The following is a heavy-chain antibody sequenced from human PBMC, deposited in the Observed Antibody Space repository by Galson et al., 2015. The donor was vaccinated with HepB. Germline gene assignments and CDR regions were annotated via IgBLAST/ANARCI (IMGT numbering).Heavy chain of an antibody. Sequence: SLRLSCAASGFTFSSYAISWVRQAPGKGLEWVSAISGSGGGTYYVDSVKGWFTISRDNSKNTLNLQMNSLRAEDTAVYFCAKDKQRDGYNLFDDWGQGTLVTVSS. CDR2: ISGSGGGT. J-gene: IGHJ4*02. D-gene: IGHD5-24*01. CDR1: GFTFSSYA. V-gene: IGHV3-23*01. CDR3: AKDKQRDGYNLFDD.